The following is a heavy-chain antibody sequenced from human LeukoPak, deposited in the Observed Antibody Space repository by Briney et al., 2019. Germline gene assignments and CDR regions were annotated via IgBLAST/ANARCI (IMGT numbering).Heavy chain of an antibody. CDR2: ISGSGASI. CDR1: GFTFDSYA. D-gene: IGHD5-12*01. Sequence: SGGSLRLPCAASGFTFDSYAMSWVRQAPGKGLEWVSGISGSGASIYYADSVKGRFTISRDNSKNTLYLQMNSLRAEDTAVYYCAKDYSGYDYWGPGTLVTVSS. V-gene: IGHV3-23*01. J-gene: IGHJ4*02. CDR3: AKDYSGYDY.